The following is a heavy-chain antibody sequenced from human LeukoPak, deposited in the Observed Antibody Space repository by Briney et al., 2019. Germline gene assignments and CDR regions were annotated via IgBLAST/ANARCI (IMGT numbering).Heavy chain of an antibody. V-gene: IGHV3-53*01. D-gene: IGHD2-2*02. CDR2: IYSGGST. J-gene: IGHJ6*02. CDR3: ARDGRPYCSSTSCYTDYYYGMDV. Sequence: GGSLRLSCAASGFTVSSNYMSWVRQAPGKGLEWVSVIYSGGSTYYADSVKGRFTISRDNSKNTLYLQMNSLGAEDTAVYYCARDGRPYCSSTSCYTDYYYGMDVWGQGTTVTVSS. CDR1: GFTVSSNY.